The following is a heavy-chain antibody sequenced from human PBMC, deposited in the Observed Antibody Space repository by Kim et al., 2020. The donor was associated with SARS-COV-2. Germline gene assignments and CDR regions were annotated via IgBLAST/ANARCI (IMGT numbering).Heavy chain of an antibody. J-gene: IGHJ5*02. V-gene: IGHV3-33*01. CDR3: ARDASDSTMVP. Sequence: KYYADSVKGRFTISRDNSKNTLYLQMNSLRAEDTAVYYCARDASDSTMVPWGQGTLVTVSS. CDR2: K. D-gene: IGHD3-10*01.